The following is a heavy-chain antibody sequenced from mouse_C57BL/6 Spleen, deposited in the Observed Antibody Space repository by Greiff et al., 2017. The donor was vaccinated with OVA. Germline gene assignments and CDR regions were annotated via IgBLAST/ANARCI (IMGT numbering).Heavy chain of an antibody. CDR1: GFTFSDYG. V-gene: IGHV5-17*01. CDR2: ISSGSSTI. Sequence: DVHLVESGGGLVKPGGSLKLSCAASGFTFSDYGMHWVRQAPEKGLEWVAYISSGSSTIYYADTVKGRFTISRDNAKNTLFLQMTSLRSEDTAMYYCARRSYDGYWDYWGQGTTLTVSS. CDR3: ARRSYDGYWDY. J-gene: IGHJ2*01. D-gene: IGHD2-3*01.